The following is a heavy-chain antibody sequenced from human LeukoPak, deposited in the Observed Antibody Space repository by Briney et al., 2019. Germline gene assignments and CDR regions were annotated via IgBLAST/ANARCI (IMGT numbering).Heavy chain of an antibody. Sequence: ASVKVSCKASGYTFTGYYLHWVRQAPGQGLEWMGWINPNSGGANYAQKFQGSLTMTRDTSISTAYMELRNLRSDDTAVYYCARVNDVTSRVHWYFDLWGRGTLVTVSS. CDR2: INPNSGGA. J-gene: IGHJ2*01. V-gene: IGHV1-2*02. D-gene: IGHD2-8*01. CDR1: GYTFTGYY. CDR3: ARVNDVTSRVHWYFDL.